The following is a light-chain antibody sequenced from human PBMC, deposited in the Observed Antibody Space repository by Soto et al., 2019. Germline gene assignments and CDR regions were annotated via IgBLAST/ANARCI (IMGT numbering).Light chain of an antibody. CDR1: QSVSSRY. V-gene: IGKV3-20*01. Sequence: EIVLTQSPVTLSLSPGERATLSCRASQSVSSRYLAWYQQKPGQAPRLLIFGASSRATGIPDRFSGSGSETDFTLTISSLKPEDFAVYHCQQYGNSLTFGGGTKVEIK. J-gene: IGKJ4*01. CDR2: GAS. CDR3: QQYGNSLT.